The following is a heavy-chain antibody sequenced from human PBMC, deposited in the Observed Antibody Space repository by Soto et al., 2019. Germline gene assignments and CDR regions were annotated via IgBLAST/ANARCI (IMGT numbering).Heavy chain of an antibody. J-gene: IGHJ4*02. Sequence: QVQLVQSGAEVKKPGSSVKVSCKASGDTFSSYAISWVRQAPGQGLEWMGGIIPIFGTANYAQKFQGRVTITADESTSTAYMELSSLRSEDTAVYYCARVEYSSGTDPYYFDYWGQGTLVTVSS. D-gene: IGHD6-19*01. CDR2: IIPIFGTA. CDR1: GDTFSSYA. CDR3: ARVEYSSGTDPYYFDY. V-gene: IGHV1-69*01.